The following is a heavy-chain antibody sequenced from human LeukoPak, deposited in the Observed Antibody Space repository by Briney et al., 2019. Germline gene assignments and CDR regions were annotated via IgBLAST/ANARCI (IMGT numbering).Heavy chain of an antibody. J-gene: IGHJ4*02. CDR2: INHSGST. D-gene: IGHD6-13*01. V-gene: IGHV4-34*01. CDR3: ARTHLRKQGFDY. Sequence: PSETPSLTCAVYGGSFSGYYWSWIRQPPGKGLEWIGEINHSGSTNYNPSLKSRVTISVDTSKNQFSLKLSSVTAADTAAYYCARTHLRKQGFDYWGQGTLVTVSS. CDR1: GGSFSGYY.